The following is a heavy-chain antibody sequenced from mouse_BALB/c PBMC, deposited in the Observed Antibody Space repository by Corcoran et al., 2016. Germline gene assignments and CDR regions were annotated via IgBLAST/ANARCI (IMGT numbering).Heavy chain of an antibody. V-gene: IGHV8-8*01. D-gene: IGHD2-1*01. CDR2: IWWDDDK. Sequence: QVTLKESGPGILQPSQTLSLTCSFSGFSLSTSGMGVGWIRQPSGKGLEWLAHIWWDDDKRYNPALRSRLTISKDTSSNQVFLTIASVDTADTATYYCARIYYGNYYAMDYWGQGTSVTVSS. CDR3: ARIYYGNYYAMDY. J-gene: IGHJ4*01. CDR1: GFSLSTSGMG.